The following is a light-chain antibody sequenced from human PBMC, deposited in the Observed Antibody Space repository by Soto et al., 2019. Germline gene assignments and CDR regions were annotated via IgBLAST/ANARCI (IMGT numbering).Light chain of an antibody. CDR2: AAS. CDR3: QQGHSSPYT. J-gene: IGKJ2*01. Sequence: DIQLTQSPSSLSASVGDRVTITFRASQSIGSNLNWYQQKPGKAPKLLIYAASSLEGGVPSRFSASGSGTDLTLTISSIQPEDFATYYCQQGHSSPYTFGQGTKLEIK. V-gene: IGKV1-39*01. CDR1: QSIGSN.